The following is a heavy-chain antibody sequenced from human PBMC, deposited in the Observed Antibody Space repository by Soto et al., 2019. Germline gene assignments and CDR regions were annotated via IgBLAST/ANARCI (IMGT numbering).Heavy chain of an antibody. CDR2: ISYDGSNK. V-gene: IGHV3-30-3*01. J-gene: IGHJ6*02. D-gene: IGHD3-10*01. Sequence: QVQLVESGGGVVQPGTSLRLSCAASGFTFSSYAMHWVRQAPGQGLEWVAVISYDGSNKYYADSVEGRFNISNDKSKNTLYLQMSSRRAEDSAVYYCARDRGALSVFDHGSSGIDFLGQGTTVTLSS. CDR3: ARDRGALSVFDHGSSGIDF. CDR1: GFTFSSYA.